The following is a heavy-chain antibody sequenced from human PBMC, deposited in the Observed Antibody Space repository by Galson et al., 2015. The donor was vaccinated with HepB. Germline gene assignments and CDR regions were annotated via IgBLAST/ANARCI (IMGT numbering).Heavy chain of an antibody. CDR1: GYSFTSYW. D-gene: IGHD3-22*01. V-gene: IGHV5-51*01. CDR3: ARHRAAYYYDPRDAFDI. Sequence: QSGAEVKKPGESLKISCKGSGYSFTSYWIGWVRQMPGKGLEWMGIIYPGDSDTRYSPSFQGQVTISADKSISTAYLQWSSLKASDTAMYYCARHRAAYYYDPRDAFDIWGQGTMVTVSS. J-gene: IGHJ3*02. CDR2: IYPGDSDT.